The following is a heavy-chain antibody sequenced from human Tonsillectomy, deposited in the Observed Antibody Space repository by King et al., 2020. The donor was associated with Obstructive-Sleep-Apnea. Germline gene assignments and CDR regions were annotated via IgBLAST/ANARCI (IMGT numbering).Heavy chain of an antibody. CDR3: ARSKGYCSSTSCHFDY. CDR2: IGTAGDP. D-gene: IGHD2-2*01. J-gene: IGHJ4*02. V-gene: IGHV3-13*05. CDR1: GFTLNSYD. Sequence: VQLVESGGGLVMPGGSLRLSCAASGFTLNSYDMHWVRQATGKGLEWVSAIGTAGDPYYPASVKGRFTISRENAKNSLYLQMDSMRAGDTAVYYCARSKGYCSSTSCHFDYCGQGTLVTVSS.